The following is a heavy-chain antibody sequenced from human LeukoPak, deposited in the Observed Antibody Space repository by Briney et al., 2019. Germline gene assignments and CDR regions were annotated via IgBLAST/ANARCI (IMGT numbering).Heavy chain of an antibody. J-gene: IGHJ5*02. V-gene: IGHV4-31*03. CDR2: IYYSGST. D-gene: IGHD4-17*01. Sequence: SETLPLTCTVSGGSISSGGYYWSWIRQHPGKGLEWIGYIYYSGSTYYNPSPKSRVTISVDTSKNQFSLKLSSVTAADTAVYYCARGTVTTGFGPWGQGTLVTVSS. CDR3: ARGTVTTGFGP. CDR1: GGSISSGGYY.